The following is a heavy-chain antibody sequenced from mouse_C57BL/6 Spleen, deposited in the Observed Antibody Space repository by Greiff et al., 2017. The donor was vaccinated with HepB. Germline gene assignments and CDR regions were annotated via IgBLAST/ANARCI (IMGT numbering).Heavy chain of an antibody. J-gene: IGHJ4*01. CDR2: ISYDGSN. CDR3: ARSDYYEGFYYALDY. D-gene: IGHD1-1*01. Sequence: EVQLQQSGPGLVKPSQSLSLTCSVTGYSITSGYYWNWLRQFPGNKLEWMGYISYDGSNNYNPSLKNRISITRDTSKNQFFLKLNSVNTEDTATYYCARSDYYEGFYYALDYWGQGTSVTVSS. CDR1: GYSITSGYY. V-gene: IGHV3-6*01.